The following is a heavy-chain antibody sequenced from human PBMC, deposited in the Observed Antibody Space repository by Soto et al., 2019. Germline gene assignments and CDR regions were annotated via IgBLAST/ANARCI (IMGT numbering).Heavy chain of an antibody. D-gene: IGHD3-22*01. J-gene: IGHJ4*02. CDR2: INPNSGGT. CDR1: GYTFTGYY. Sequence: ASVKVSCKASGYTFTGYYMHWVRQAPGQGLEWMGWINPNSGGTNYAQKFQGRVTMTRDTSISTAYMEPSRLRSDDTAVYYCARSAHYYDSSGYSYWGQGTLVTVSS. CDR3: ARSAHYYDSSGYSY. V-gene: IGHV1-2*02.